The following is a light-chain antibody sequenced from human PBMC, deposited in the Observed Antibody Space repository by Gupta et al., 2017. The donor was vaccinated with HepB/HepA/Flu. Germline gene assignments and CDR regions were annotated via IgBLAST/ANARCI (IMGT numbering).Light chain of an antibody. CDR3: CSYAGSYTFYV. J-gene: IGLJ1*01. Sequence: QSALTQPRSVSGSPGQPVTISCTGTSSDVGGYNYVSWYQQHPGKAPKLIIYDVSQRPSGVPDRFSGSKSGNTASLTISGLQAEDEADYYCCSYAGSYTFYVFGTGTKVTVL. CDR1: SSDVGGYNY. CDR2: DVS. V-gene: IGLV2-11*01.